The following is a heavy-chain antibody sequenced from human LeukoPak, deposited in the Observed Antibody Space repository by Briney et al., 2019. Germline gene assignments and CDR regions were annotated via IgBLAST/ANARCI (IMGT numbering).Heavy chain of an antibody. CDR1: GFTLSSYS. Sequence: GGSLRLSCAASGFTLSSYSMNWVRQAPGKGLEWVSSISSSTNYIFYADSVKGRFTISRDNAKNSLYLQMNGLRAEDTAMYYCAREYGSGSLDYWGQGTLVTVSS. CDR2: ISSSTNYI. CDR3: AREYGSGSLDY. J-gene: IGHJ4*02. D-gene: IGHD3-10*01. V-gene: IGHV3-21*01.